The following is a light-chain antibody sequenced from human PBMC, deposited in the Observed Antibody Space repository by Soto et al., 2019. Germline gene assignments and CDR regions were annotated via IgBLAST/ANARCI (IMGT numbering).Light chain of an antibody. CDR3: QQRSNWPPFT. J-gene: IGKJ3*01. CDR2: DAS. CDR1: QSVSSY. V-gene: IGKV3-11*01. Sequence: EIVLTQSPATLSLSPGERVTLSCRASQSVSSYLAWYQQKPGQAPRLLIYDASNRATGIPARFSGSGSGTDFTLTISSLEPEDFAVYYCQQRSNWPPFTLGPGTKVDIK.